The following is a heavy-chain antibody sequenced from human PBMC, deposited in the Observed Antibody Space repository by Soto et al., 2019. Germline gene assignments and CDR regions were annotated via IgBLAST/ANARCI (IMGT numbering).Heavy chain of an antibody. CDR1: GGTFSSYA. V-gene: IGHV1-69*13. D-gene: IGHD2-2*01. J-gene: IGHJ6*02. Sequence: ASVKVSCKASGGTFSSYAISWVRQAPGQGLEWMGGIIPIFGTANYAQKFQGRVTITADESTSTAYMELSSLRSEDTAVYYCATTSSYEGSYYYNGIDVWDQGTRVTVSS. CDR2: IIPIFGTA. CDR3: ATTSSYEGSYYYNGIDV.